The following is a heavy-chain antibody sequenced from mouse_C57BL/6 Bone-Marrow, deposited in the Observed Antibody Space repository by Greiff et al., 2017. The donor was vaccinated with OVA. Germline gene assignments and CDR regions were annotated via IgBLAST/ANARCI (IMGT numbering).Heavy chain of an antibody. CDR2: ISSGSSTI. V-gene: IGHV5-17*01. J-gene: IGHJ4*01. CDR3: ARTGYGSSPLAMDY. D-gene: IGHD1-1*01. CDR1: GFTFSDYG. Sequence: EVKLEESGGGLVKPGGSLKLSCAASGFTFSDYGMHWVRQAPEKGLEWVAYISSGSSTIYYADTVKGRFTISRDNAKNTLFLQMTSLRSEDTAMYYCARTGYGSSPLAMDYWGQGTSVTVSS.